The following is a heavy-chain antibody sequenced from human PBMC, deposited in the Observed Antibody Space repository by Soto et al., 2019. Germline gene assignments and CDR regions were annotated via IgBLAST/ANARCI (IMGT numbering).Heavy chain of an antibody. CDR2: IYYSGST. Sequence: SETRSLTCTVSGGSISSYYWSWVRQPRGKGLEWIGYIYYSGSTNYNPSLKSRVTISVDTSKNQFSLKLSSVTAADTAVYYCARVHRYCSSTSCYYFAYWAPGTMVTVSS. J-gene: IGHJ4*02. D-gene: IGHD2-2*01. V-gene: IGHV4-59*01. CDR3: ARVHRYCSSTSCYYFAY. CDR1: GGSISSYY.